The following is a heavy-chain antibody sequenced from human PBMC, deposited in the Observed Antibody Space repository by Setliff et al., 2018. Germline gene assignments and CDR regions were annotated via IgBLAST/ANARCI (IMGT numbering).Heavy chain of an antibody. CDR1: GFTFFSYT. Sequence: GGSLRLSCTTSGFTFFSYTMNWVRQAPGKGLEWVSAITDDGDTTHYAGSVKGRFTIDRDNTNSKLYLQMNSLRVEDTALYYCAKGSGSSSATNLEYLGPGTLVTVSS. CDR3: AKGSGSSSATNLEY. V-gene: IGHV3-23*01. J-gene: IGHJ4*02. D-gene: IGHD3-10*01. CDR2: ITDDGDTT.